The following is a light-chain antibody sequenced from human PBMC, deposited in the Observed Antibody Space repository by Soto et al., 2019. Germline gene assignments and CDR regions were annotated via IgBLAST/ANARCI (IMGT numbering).Light chain of an antibody. V-gene: IGLV2-11*01. CDR3: SSYAGSYTYVI. CDR2: DVT. CDR1: SSDVGGFNY. J-gene: IGLJ2*01. Sequence: QSALTQPRSVSGSPGQSVTISCTGTSSDVGGFNYVSWYQQHPGNTPKLMIYDVTKRPSGVPDRFSGSKSGNTASLTISGLQAEDEADYCCSSYAGSYTYVIFGGGTKLTVL.